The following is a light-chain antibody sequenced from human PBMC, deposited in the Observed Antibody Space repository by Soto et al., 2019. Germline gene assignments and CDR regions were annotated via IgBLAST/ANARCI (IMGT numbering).Light chain of an antibody. J-gene: IGKJ4*01. CDR1: ETISHY. V-gene: IGKV1-39*01. CDR2: GAS. Sequence: IHMTQSPSSLSASVGDRVTLTCRASETISHYLNWYQQKPGKAPKLLIYGASKLQSGVPSRFSGSGSGTDFTLTITSLQPEDFATYYCQQSSSTPLTFGGGTTVEVK. CDR3: QQSSSTPLT.